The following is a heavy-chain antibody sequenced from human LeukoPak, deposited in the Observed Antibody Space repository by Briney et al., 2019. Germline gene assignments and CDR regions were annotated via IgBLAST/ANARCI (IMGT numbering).Heavy chain of an antibody. CDR3: ARDRSGYSEYYFDY. V-gene: IGHV4-4*07. D-gene: IGHD5-12*01. CDR1: GGSISSYC. J-gene: IGHJ4*02. Sequence: KPSETLSLTCRVSGGSISSYCWSWIRQPAGKGLEWIGRIYPSGSTNYNPSLRSRVTITIDKSKNQFSPRLTSVTAADTAVYYCARDRSGYSEYYFDYWGEGTLVSVSS. CDR2: IYPSGST.